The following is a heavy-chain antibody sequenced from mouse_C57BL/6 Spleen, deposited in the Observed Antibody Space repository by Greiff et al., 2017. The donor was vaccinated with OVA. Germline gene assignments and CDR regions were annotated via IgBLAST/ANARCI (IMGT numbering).Heavy chain of an antibody. CDR3: ARHYYEVYFDY. CDR2: IDPSDSYT. V-gene: IGHV1-69*01. J-gene: IGHJ2*01. D-gene: IGHD1-2*01. CDR1: GYTFTSYW. Sequence: QVQLQQPGAELVMPGASVKLSCKASGYTFTSYWMHWVKQRPGQGLEWIGEIDPSDSYTNYNQKFKGKSTLTVDKSSSTAYMQLSSLTSEDSAVYYCARHYYEVYFDYWGQGTTLTVSS.